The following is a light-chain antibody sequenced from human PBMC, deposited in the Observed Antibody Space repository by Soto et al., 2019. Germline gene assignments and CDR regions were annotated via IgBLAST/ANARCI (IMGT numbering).Light chain of an antibody. CDR3: QQYDNVPT. V-gene: IGKV3-15*01. Sequence: EIVMTQSPATLSVSPGERATLSCRASQSVSGNLAWYQQKPGQAPRLLIFDASTRATGIPGRFSGSGSGTEFTLTISSLQPEDIATYYCQQYDNVPTFGQGTKLEMK. J-gene: IGKJ2*01. CDR2: DAS. CDR1: QSVSGN.